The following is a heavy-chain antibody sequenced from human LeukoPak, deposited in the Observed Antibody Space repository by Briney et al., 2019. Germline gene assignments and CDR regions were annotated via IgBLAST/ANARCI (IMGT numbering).Heavy chain of an antibody. J-gene: IGHJ3*02. CDR2: ISGSGGST. CDR3: ARDGGYCSSTSCYGGNAFDI. D-gene: IGHD2-2*01. Sequence: PGGSLRLSCAASGFTFSSYGMSWVRQAPGKGLEWVSAISGSGGSTYYADSVKGRFTISRDNAKNSLYLQMNSLRAEDTAVYYCARDGGYCSSTSCYGGNAFDIWGQGTMVTVSS. CDR1: GFTFSSYG. V-gene: IGHV3-23*01.